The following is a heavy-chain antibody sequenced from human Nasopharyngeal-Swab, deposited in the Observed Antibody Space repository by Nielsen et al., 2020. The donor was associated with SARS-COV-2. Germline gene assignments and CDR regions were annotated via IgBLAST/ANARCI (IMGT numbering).Heavy chain of an antibody. CDR2: FDPEDGET. J-gene: IGHJ3*02. CDR1: GYTLTELS. V-gene: IGHV1-24*01. Sequence: ASVKVSCKVSGYTLTELSMHWVRQAPGKGLEWMGGFDPEDGETIYAQKFQGRVTMTEDTSTDTACMELSSLRSEDTAVYYCATIVVVTAKEAFDIWGQGTMVTVSS. D-gene: IGHD2-21*02. CDR3: ATIVVVTAKEAFDI.